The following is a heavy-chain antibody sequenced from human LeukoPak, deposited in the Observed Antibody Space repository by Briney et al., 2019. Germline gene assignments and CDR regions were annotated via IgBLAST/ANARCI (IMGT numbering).Heavy chain of an antibody. V-gene: IGHV4-30-4*01. CDR1: GGSIGSGDYY. Sequence: SQTLSLTCTVSGGSIGSGDYYWSWIRQPPGKGLEWIAYMYYSGSTYYNPSLKSRVTMSADTSKNQLSLKLSSVTAADTAVYYCARPYYYDSRIDPWGQGILVTVSS. CDR2: MYYSGST. CDR3: ARPYYYDSRIDP. D-gene: IGHD3-22*01. J-gene: IGHJ5*02.